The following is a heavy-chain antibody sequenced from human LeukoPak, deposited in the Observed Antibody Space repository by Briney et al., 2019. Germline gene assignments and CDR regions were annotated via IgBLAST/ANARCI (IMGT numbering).Heavy chain of an antibody. Sequence: GGSLRLSCAASGFTFSSYAMSWVRQAPGKGPEWLGRIKSKADGGTADYAAPVKGRFTISRDDSKNTLYLQLDSLKTEDTAVYYCTTYASGWYWGQGTLVTVSS. J-gene: IGHJ4*02. CDR3: TTYASGWY. V-gene: IGHV3-15*01. D-gene: IGHD6-19*01. CDR2: IKSKADGGTA. CDR1: GFTFSSYA.